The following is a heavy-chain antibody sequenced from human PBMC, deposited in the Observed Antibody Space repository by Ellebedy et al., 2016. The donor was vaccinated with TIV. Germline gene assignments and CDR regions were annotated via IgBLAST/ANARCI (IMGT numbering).Heavy chain of an antibody. CDR1: GYTFTSYD. D-gene: IGHD4-23*01. CDR2: IIPIFGTA. V-gene: IGHV1-69*13. CDR3: ARTGGENYGGTLRYYYYGMDV. J-gene: IGHJ6*02. Sequence: SVKVSXKASGYTFTSYDINWVRQATGQGLEWLGGIIPIFGTANYAQKFQGRVTITADESTSTAYMELSSLRSEDTAVYYCARTGGENYGGTLRYYYYGMDVWGQGTTVTVSS.